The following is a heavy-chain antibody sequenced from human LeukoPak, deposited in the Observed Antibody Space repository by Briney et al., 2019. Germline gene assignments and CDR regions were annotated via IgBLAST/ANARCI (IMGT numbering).Heavy chain of an antibody. CDR3: AKDSYYDFWSGYVFDY. CDR1: GFTVSSNY. CDR2: IYSAGST. J-gene: IGHJ4*02. V-gene: IGHV3-53*01. Sequence: GGSLRLSCVASGFTVSSNYMSWVRQAPGKGLEWVSVIYSAGSTYYADSVKGRFTISRDNSKNSLFLQMHSLRADDTAVYYCAKDSYYDFWSGYVFDYWGQGTLVTVSS. D-gene: IGHD3-3*01.